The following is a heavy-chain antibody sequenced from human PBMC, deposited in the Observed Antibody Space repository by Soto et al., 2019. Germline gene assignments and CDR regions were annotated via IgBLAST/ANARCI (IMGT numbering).Heavy chain of an antibody. J-gene: IGHJ5*02. V-gene: IGHV4-39*02. CDR2: IDYSGST. CDR1: GGSISSSRYY. Sequence: QLQLQESGPGLVKPPETLSLTCSVSGGSISSSRYYWGWVRQPPGKGLEWIGSIDYSGSTYYNPSLKSRVTIFVDTSNNQFSLRLNSVTAADTAVYYCAREWNYHGEGWFDPWGQGTLVTVSS. D-gene: IGHD1-7*01. CDR3: AREWNYHGEGWFDP.